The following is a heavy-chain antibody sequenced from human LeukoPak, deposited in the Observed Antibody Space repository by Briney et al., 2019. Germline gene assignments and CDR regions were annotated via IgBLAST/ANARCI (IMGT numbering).Heavy chain of an antibody. CDR3: ARSPDILTGENFDY. Sequence: ASVKVSCMASGYTFTGHYMHWVRQAPGQGLEWMGWINPNSGVTNYAQKFQGRVTMTRDMSIGTAYMELSRLRSDDTAVYYCARSPDILTGENFDYWGQGTLVTVSS. J-gene: IGHJ4*02. CDR2: INPNSGVT. D-gene: IGHD3-9*01. V-gene: IGHV1-2*02. CDR1: GYTFTGHY.